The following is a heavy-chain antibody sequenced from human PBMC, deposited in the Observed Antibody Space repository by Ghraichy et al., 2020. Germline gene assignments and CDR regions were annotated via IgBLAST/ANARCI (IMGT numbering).Heavy chain of an antibody. J-gene: IGHJ4*02. Sequence: ASGKVACKASGYTFTSYDINWVRQATGQGLEWMGWMNPNSGDTGYAQKFQGRVTMTRNTSISTAYMELSSLTSEDTAVYYCARAIGSHATIFSYYFDYWGQGTLVTVSS. V-gene: IGHV1-8*01. CDR1: GYTFTSYD. CDR2: MNPNSGDT. D-gene: IGHD3-10*02. CDR3: ARAIGSHATIFSYYFDY.